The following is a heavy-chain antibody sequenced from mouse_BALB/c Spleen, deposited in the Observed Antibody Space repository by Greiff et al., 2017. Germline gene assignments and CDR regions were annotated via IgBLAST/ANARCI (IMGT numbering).Heavy chain of an antibody. V-gene: IGHV14-3*02. CDR1: GFNIKDTY. CDR3: ARRDGYYDYAMDY. Sequence: EVQLQQSGAELVKPGASVKLSCTASGFNIKDTYMHWVKQRPEQGLEWIGRIDPANGNTKYDPKFQGKATITADTSSNTAYLQLSSLTSEDTAVYYCARRDGYYDYAMDYWGQGTSVTVSS. J-gene: IGHJ4*01. D-gene: IGHD2-3*01. CDR2: IDPANGNT.